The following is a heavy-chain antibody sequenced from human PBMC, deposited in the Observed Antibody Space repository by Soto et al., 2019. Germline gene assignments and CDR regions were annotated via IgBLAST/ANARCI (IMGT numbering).Heavy chain of an antibody. CDR1: GFSLTTSGVG. D-gene: IGHD3-3*01. J-gene: IGHJ4*02. Sequence: QITLNESGPTQVNPRQTLTLTCTFSGFSLTTSGVGVGWIRQSPGKAPEWLALIYWDDDKRYSASLKSRLTIPKDTSKNQVVLTMADLDPADTAAYYCAHRVLRTVFGLVTTTAIYFDFWGQGTPVAVSS. CDR2: IYWDDDK. CDR3: AHRVLRTVFGLVTTTAIYFDF. V-gene: IGHV2-5*02.